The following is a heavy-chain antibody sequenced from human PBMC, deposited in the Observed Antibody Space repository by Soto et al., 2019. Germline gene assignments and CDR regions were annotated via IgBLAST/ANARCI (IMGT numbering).Heavy chain of an antibody. CDR1: GYSFTTYW. J-gene: IGHJ4*02. CDR2: IYPGDSDT. D-gene: IGHD5-18*01. V-gene: IGHV5-51*01. Sequence: PGESLKISCKASGYSFTTYWIAWVRQMPGKGLEWMGIIYPGDSDTRYSPSFQGQVTISADKSINTAYLQWSSLQASDGAMYYCTRQSVVEVDIALVTTYFDYWGQGTLVTVSS. CDR3: TRQSVVEVDIALVTTYFDY.